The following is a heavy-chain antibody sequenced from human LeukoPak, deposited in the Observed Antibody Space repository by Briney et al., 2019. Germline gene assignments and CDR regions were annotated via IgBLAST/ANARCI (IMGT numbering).Heavy chain of an antibody. V-gene: IGHV3-23*01. CDR2: LSDSGGST. CDR1: GFTFSSYA. Sequence: HPGGSLRLSCAASGFTFSSYAMSWVRQAPGKGLEWVSALSDSGGSTYYADSVKGRFTISRDNSKNTLYLQMNSLRAEDTAVYYCAKEGVLLWFGEFPGTWFDPWGQGTLVTVSS. CDR3: AKEGVLLWFGEFPGTWFDP. J-gene: IGHJ5*02. D-gene: IGHD3-10*01.